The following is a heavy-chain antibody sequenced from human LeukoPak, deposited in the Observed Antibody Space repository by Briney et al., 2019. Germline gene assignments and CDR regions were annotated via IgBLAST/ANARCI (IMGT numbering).Heavy chain of an antibody. CDR2: IYYSGST. CDR1: SGSISSYY. Sequence: SETLSLTCTVSSGSISSYYWSWIRQPPGKGLEWIGYIYYSGSTNYNPSLKSRVTISVATSKNQFSLRLSSVTAADTAVYYRARRRGRTFYFDYWGQGTLVTVSS. D-gene: IGHD3-16*01. V-gene: IGHV4-59*08. CDR3: ARRRGRTFYFDY. J-gene: IGHJ4*02.